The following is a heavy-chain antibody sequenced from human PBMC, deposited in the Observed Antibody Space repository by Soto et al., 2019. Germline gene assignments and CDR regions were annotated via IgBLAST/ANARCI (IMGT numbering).Heavy chain of an antibody. CDR1: GFTFSSYG. Sequence: QPGGSLRLSCAASGFTFSSYGMHWVRQAPGKGLEWVAVIWYDGSNKYYADSVKGRFTISRDNSKNTLYLQMNSLRAEDTAVYYCARDGGRRGAEESYYYYGMDVWGQGTTVTVSS. CDR3: ARDGGRRGAEESYYYYGMDV. V-gene: IGHV3-33*01. D-gene: IGHD3-16*01. CDR2: IWYDGSNK. J-gene: IGHJ6*02.